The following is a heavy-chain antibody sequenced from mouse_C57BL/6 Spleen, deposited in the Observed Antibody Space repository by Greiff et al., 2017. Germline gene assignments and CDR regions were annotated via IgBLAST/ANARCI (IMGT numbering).Heavy chain of an antibody. V-gene: IGHV1-64*01. CDR1: GYTFTSYW. D-gene: IGHD1-1*01. J-gene: IGHJ1*03. CDR3: ARSNYYGSSSSFDV. CDR2: IHPNSGST. Sequence: VQLVESGAELVKPGASVKLSCKASGYTFTSYWMHWVKQRPGQGLEWIGMIHPNSGSTNYNEKFKSKATLTVDKSSSTAYMQLSSLTSEDSAVYYCARSNYYGSSSSFDVWGTGTTVTVSS.